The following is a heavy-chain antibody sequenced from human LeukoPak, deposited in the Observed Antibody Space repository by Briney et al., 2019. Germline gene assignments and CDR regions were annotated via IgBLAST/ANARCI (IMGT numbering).Heavy chain of an antibody. D-gene: IGHD6-13*01. Sequence: ASVKVSCKASGYTFTGYYMHWVRQAPGQGLEWMGWINPNSGGTNYAQKFQGRVTMTRDTSISTAYMELSRLRSDDTAVYYCARESYSSSWYRGYYHYYMDVWGKGTTVTVSS. CDR2: INPNSGGT. CDR1: GYTFTGYY. V-gene: IGHV1-2*02. CDR3: ARESYSSSWYRGYYHYYMDV. J-gene: IGHJ6*03.